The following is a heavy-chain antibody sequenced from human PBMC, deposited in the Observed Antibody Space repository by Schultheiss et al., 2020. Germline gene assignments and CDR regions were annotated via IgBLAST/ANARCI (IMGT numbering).Heavy chain of an antibody. CDR3: AKDLTPYSSAFNYFDN. Sequence: GESLKISCAASGFTFSSYGMHWVRQAPGKGLEWVAVISYDGSNKYYADSVKGRFTISRDNSKNTLYLQMNSLRAEDTAVYYCAKDLTPYSSAFNYFDNWGQGTLVTVSS. J-gene: IGHJ4*02. CDR1: GFTFSSYG. CDR2: ISYDGSNK. V-gene: IGHV3-30*18. D-gene: IGHD6-25*01.